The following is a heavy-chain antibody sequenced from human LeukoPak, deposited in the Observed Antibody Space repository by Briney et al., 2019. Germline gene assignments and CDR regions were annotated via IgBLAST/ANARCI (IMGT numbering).Heavy chain of an antibody. CDR1: GFTFSSYG. D-gene: IGHD3-3*01. Sequence: GRSLRLSCAASGFTFSSYGMHWVRQAPGKGLEWVAVIWYDGSNKYYADSVKGRFTISRDNSKNTLYLQMNSLRAKDTAVYYCAKDGGSLRNFDYWGQGTLVTVSS. V-gene: IGHV3-33*06. CDR3: AKDGGSLRNFDY. J-gene: IGHJ4*02. CDR2: IWYDGSNK.